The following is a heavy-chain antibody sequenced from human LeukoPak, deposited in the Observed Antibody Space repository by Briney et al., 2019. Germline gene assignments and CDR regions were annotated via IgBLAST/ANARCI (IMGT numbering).Heavy chain of an antibody. CDR1: GYTFTGYY. J-gene: IGHJ4*02. CDR2: INPNSGGT. V-gene: IGHV1-2*02. D-gene: IGHD5-18*01. Sequence: ASVNVSCKASGYTFTGYYMHWVRQSPGQGLEWMGWINPNSGGTNYAQKFQGRVTMTRDTSISTAYMELRSLRSDDTAVYYCARAPRGYSYGSPPDYWGQGTLVTVSS. CDR3: ARAPRGYSYGSPPDY.